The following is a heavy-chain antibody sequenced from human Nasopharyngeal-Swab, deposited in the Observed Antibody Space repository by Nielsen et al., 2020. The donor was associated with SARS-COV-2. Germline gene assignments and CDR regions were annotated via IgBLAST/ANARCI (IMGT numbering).Heavy chain of an antibody. CDR1: GYNLPNYG. J-gene: IGHJ6*03. V-gene: IGHV1-18*01. CDR3: ARDRSGWLVLIGMDMDV. Sequence: ASVQVSCKASGYNLPNYGISWVRQAPGQGLEWMGWISGYNGNTNYAQKVQGRVTMATDTSTNTAYMELRSLRSDDTAVYYCARDRSGWLVLIGMDMDVWGKGTTVTVSS. CDR2: ISGYNGNT. D-gene: IGHD6-19*01.